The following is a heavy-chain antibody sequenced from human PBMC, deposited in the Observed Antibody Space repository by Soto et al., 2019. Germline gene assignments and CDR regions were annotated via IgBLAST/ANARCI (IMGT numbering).Heavy chain of an antibody. D-gene: IGHD1-26*01. V-gene: IGHV3-21*01. Sequence: GGSLRLSCAASGFSFSSYTMDWVRQAPGKGLQWVSSISITGSYIYYADSVKGRFAISRDNAQNSLYLHMNSLRAEDTAVYYCAKDAYSGSYPYYYYGMDVWGQGTTVTVSS. J-gene: IGHJ6*02. CDR3: AKDAYSGSYPYYYYGMDV. CDR2: ISITGSYI. CDR1: GFSFSSYT.